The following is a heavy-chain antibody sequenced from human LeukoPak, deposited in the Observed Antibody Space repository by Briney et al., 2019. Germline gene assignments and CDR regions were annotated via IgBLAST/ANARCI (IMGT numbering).Heavy chain of an antibody. CDR3: ARHHLATDYDILTGPLDY. CDR1: GYSFTSYW. CDR2: IYPGDSDT. J-gene: IGHJ4*02. Sequence: GESLKISCKGSGYSFTSYWIGWVRQMPGNGLEWMGIIYPGDSDTRYSPSFQGQVTISADKSISTAYLQWSSLKASDTAMYYCARHHLATDYDILTGPLDYWGQGTLVTVSS. D-gene: IGHD3-9*01. V-gene: IGHV5-51*01.